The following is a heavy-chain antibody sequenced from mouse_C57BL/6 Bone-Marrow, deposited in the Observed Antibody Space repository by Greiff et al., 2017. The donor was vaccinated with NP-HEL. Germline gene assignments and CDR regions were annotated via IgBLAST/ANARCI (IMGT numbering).Heavy chain of an antibody. CDR2: IYPRSGNT. D-gene: IGHD2-2*01. CDR1: GYTFTSYG. J-gene: IGHJ4*01. CDR3: ARWGWLPYAMDY. V-gene: IGHV1-81*01. Sequence: VQLQQSGAELARPGASVKLSCKASGYTFTSYGISWVKQRTGQGLEWIGEIYPRSGNTYYNEKFEGKATLTADKSSSTAYMELRSLTSEDSAVYFCARWGWLPYAMDYWGQGTSVTVSS.